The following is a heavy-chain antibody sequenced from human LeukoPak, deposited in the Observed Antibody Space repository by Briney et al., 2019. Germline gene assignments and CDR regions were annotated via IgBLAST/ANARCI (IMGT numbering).Heavy chain of an antibody. CDR3: ARHQDPYYYDSSGYSPLED. CDR1: GGSISSSSYY. J-gene: IGHJ4*02. Sequence: PSETLSLTCTVSGGSISSSSYYWGWIRQPPGKGLEWIGSIYYSGSTYYNPSLKSRVTISVDTSKNQFSLKLSSVTAADTAVYYCARHQDPYYYDSSGYSPLEDWGQGTLVTVSS. CDR2: IYYSGST. V-gene: IGHV4-39*01. D-gene: IGHD3-22*01.